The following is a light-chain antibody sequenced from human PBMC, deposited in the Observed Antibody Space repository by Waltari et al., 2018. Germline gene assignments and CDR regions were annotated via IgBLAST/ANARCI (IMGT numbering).Light chain of an antibody. CDR2: DFS. J-gene: IGLJ2*01. V-gene: IGLV2-14*03. CDR3: SSYISSSTLEL. Sequence: QSALTQPASVSGSPGQSITISCTGPSSAVGTSNFVSWYPQHPGKAPNPMIFDFSIRPSGVSNRFSGSKSGNTASLTISGLQAEDESDYYCSSYISSSTLELFGGGTSLTVL. CDR1: SSAVGTSNF.